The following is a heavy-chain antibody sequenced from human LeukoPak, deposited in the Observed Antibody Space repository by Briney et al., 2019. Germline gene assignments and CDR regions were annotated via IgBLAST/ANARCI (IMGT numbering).Heavy chain of an antibody. D-gene: IGHD4-17*01. CDR3: ARDPASNDYGDYALAFDI. V-gene: IGHV1-69*13. J-gene: IGHJ3*02. CDR1: GGTFSSYA. Sequence: SVKVSCKASGGTFSSYAISWVRQAPRQGLEWMGGIIPIFGTANYAQKFQGRVTITADESTSTAYMELSSLRSEDTAVYYCARDPASNDYGDYALAFDIWGQGTMVTVSS. CDR2: IIPIFGTA.